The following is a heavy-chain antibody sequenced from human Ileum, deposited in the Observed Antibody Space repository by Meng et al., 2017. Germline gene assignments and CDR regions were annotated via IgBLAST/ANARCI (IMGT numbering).Heavy chain of an antibody. J-gene: IGHJ5*02. CDR3: ASRVGATLNWFDP. V-gene: IGHV1-69*13. CDR1: GGTFSSYA. CDR2: IIPIFGTA. D-gene: IGHD1-26*01. Sequence: SVKVSCKASGGTFSSYAISWVRQAPGQGLEWMGGIIPIFGTANYAQKFQGRVTITADESTSTAYMELSSLRSEDTAVHYCASRVGATLNWFDPWGQGTLVTVSS.